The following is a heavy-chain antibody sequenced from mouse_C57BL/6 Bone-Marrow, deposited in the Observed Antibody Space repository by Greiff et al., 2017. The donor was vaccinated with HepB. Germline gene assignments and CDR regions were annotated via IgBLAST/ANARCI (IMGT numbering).Heavy chain of an antibody. CDR2: IYPRSGNT. CDR3: APSHYSKSYWYFDF. Sequence: VQLQQSGAELARPGASVKLSCKASGYTFTSYGISWVKQRTGQGLEWIGEIYPRSGNTYYNEKFKGKATLTADKSSSTAYMELRSLTSEDSAVYFSAPSHYSKSYWYFDFWGTGTTVTVSS. CDR1: GYTFTSYG. J-gene: IGHJ1*03. V-gene: IGHV1-81*01. D-gene: IGHD2-5*01.